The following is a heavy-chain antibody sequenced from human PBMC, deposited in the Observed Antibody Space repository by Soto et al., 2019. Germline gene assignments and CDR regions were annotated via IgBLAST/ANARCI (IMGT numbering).Heavy chain of an antibody. CDR3: ARPINYYYDSSGHSAWFDP. CDR1: GGTFSSYA. CDR2: IIPIFGTA. D-gene: IGHD3-22*01. J-gene: IGHJ5*01. Sequence: SVKVSCKASGGTFSSYAISWVRQAPGQGIEWMGGIIPIFGTANYAQKFQGRVTITADESTSTAYMELSSLRSEDTAVYYWARPINYYYDSSGHSAWFDPWGEGKLVTVS. V-gene: IGHV1-69*13.